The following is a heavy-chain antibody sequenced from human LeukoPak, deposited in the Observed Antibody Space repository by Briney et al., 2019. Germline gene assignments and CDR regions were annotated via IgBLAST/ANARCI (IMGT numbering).Heavy chain of an antibody. CDR1: GGTFSSYA. CDR2: IIPIFGTA. CDR3: ARNLGVLWFGELLFAPQGFDP. J-gene: IGHJ5*02. V-gene: IGHV1-69*13. D-gene: IGHD3-10*01. Sequence: SVKVSCKASGGTFSSYAISWVRQAPGQGLEWMGGIIPIFGTANYAQKFQGRVTITADESTSTAYMELSSLRSEDTVVYYCARNLGVLWFGELLFAPQGFDPWGQGTLVTVSS.